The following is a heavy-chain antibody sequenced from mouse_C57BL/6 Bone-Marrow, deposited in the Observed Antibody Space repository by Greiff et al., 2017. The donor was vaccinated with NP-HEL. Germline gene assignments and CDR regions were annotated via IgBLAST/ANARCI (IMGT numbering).Heavy chain of an antibody. CDR2: IDPNSGGT. CDR3: ASYYGSRGTGYAMDY. V-gene: IGHV1-72*01. CDR1: GYTFTSYW. Sequence: QVHVKQPGAELVKPGASVKLSCKASGYTFTSYWMHWVKQRPGRGLEWIGRIDPNSGGTKYNEKFKSKATLTVDKPSSTAYMQLSSLTSEDSAVYYCASYYGSRGTGYAMDYWGQGTSVTVSS. J-gene: IGHJ4*01. D-gene: IGHD1-1*01.